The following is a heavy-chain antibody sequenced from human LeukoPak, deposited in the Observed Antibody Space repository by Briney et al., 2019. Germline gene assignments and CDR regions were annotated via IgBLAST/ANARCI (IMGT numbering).Heavy chain of an antibody. Sequence: SVKVSCKASGGTFSSYAISWVRQAPGQGLEWMGGIIPIFGTANYAQKFQGRVTITADKSTSTAYMELSSLRSEDTAVYYCARTAYSSGWYVRAFDIWGQGAMVTVSS. J-gene: IGHJ3*02. CDR1: GGTFSSYA. D-gene: IGHD6-19*01. CDR3: ARTAYSSGWYVRAFDI. CDR2: IIPIFGTA. V-gene: IGHV1-69*06.